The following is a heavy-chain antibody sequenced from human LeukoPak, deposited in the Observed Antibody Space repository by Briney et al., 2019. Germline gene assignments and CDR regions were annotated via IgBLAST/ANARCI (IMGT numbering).Heavy chain of an antibody. CDR2: ISSDGSDT. Sequence: GGSLRLSCAASGFTFSTSAKHWVRQAPGKGLEWVAVISSDGSDTNYADSVKGRFTISRDNSMNTLYLEMNSLRSEDTAVYYCARDRCTSTTCYLFDYWGQGTLVIVSS. D-gene: IGHD2/OR15-2a*01. CDR1: GFTFSTSA. CDR3: ARDRCTSTTCYLFDY. J-gene: IGHJ4*02. V-gene: IGHV3-30*04.